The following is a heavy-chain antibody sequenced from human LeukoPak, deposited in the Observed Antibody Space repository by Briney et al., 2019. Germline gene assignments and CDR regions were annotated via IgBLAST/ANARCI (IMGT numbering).Heavy chain of an antibody. CDR1: GYSFTSYW. Sequence: GESLKISCKGSGYSFTSYWIGWVRQMPGKGLEWMGIIYPGDSDIRYSPSFQGQVTISADKSISTAYLQWSSLKASDTAMYYCARSYYDILTGYSWFDPWGQGTLVTVSS. CDR2: IYPGDSDI. CDR3: ARSYYDILTGYSWFDP. D-gene: IGHD3-9*01. J-gene: IGHJ5*02. V-gene: IGHV5-51*01.